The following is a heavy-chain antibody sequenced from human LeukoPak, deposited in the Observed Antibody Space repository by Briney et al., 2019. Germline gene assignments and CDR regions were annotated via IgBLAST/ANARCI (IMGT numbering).Heavy chain of an antibody. J-gene: IGHJ5*02. CDR3: ARRVYRGRYCSGGSCYSEPGRPNWFDP. Sequence: SETLSLTCTVSGGSISSSSYYWGWVRQPPGTGLEWIGSIYYSGSTYYNPSLKSRVTISVDTSTNQFSLKLSSVTAADTAVYYCARRVYRGRYCSGGSCYSEPGRPNWFDPWGQGTLVTVSS. D-gene: IGHD2-15*01. CDR2: IYYSGST. CDR1: GGSISSSSYY. V-gene: IGHV4-39*01.